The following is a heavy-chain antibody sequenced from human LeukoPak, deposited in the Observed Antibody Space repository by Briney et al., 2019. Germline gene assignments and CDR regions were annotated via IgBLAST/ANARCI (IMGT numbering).Heavy chain of an antibody. Sequence: PGGSLRLSCAASGFTFSSYSMNWVRQAPGKGLEWVSSISSSSSYIYYADSVKGRFTISRDNAKNSLYLQMNGLRAEDTAVYYCARDAIPSGYYYYMDVWGKGTTVTVSS. CDR3: ARDAIPSGYYYYMDV. J-gene: IGHJ6*03. V-gene: IGHV3-21*01. CDR1: GFTFSSYS. CDR2: ISSSSSYI.